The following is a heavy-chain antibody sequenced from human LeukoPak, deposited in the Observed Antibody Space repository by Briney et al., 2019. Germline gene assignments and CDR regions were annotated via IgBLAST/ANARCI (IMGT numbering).Heavy chain of an antibody. CDR1: GHILNEKS. CDR2: FDPEDGER. D-gene: IGHD3-22*01. J-gene: IGHJ4*02. CDR3: TTSTYYHTSAYYYFEC. V-gene: IGHV1-24*01. Sequence: ASVKVSCKVSGHILNEKSIHWVRQAPGKGLEWVGSFDPEDGERIYAQKFQGRVTMTEDTSTDTAYMELSSLRSEDTAVFYCTTSTYYHTSAYYYFECWGQGTLVTVSS.